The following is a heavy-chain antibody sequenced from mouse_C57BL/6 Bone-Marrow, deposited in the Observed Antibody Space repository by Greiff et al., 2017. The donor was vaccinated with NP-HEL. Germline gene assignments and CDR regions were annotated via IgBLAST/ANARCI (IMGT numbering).Heavy chain of an antibody. J-gene: IGHJ4*01. V-gene: IGHV1-15*01. CDR1: GYTFTDYE. CDR3: TRPGSTYYYAMDY. CDR2: IDPETGGT. D-gene: IGHD1-1*01. Sequence: VQLQESGAELVRPGASVTLSCKASGYTFTDYEMHWVKQTPVHGLEWIGAIDPETGGTAYNQKFKGKAILTAAKSSSTAYMELRSLTSEDSAVDYCTRPGSTYYYAMDYWGQGTSVTVSS.